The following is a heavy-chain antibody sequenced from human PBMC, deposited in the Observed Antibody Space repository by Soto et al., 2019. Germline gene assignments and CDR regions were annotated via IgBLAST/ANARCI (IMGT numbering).Heavy chain of an antibody. Sequence: EGQLLESGGGLVEPGGSLRLSCAASGFVFYTYAMTWVRQAPGKGLEWVASIGGGGGGIYYAASVRDGFTISRDNSDNKLFLQMDRLRPDDTGAYYCAKESGNVDWLGIWESWGPGTLGAVSS. D-gene: IGHD3-9*01. V-gene: IGHV3-23*01. CDR2: IGGGGGGI. J-gene: IGHJ5*01. CDR1: GFVFYTYA. CDR3: AKESGNVDWLGIWES.